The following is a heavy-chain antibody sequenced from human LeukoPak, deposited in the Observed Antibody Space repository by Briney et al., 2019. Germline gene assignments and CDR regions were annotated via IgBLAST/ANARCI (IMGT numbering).Heavy chain of an antibody. CDR1: GFTFSDYY. Sequence: KPGGSLRLSCAASGFTFSDYYMSWIRQAPGKGLEWVSYISSSGSTIYYADSVKGRFTISRDNAKNSLYLQMNSLRAEDTAVYYCARALRYYDILTGYYMNWFDPWGQGTLVTVSS. D-gene: IGHD3-9*01. CDR3: ARALRYYDILTGYYMNWFDP. CDR2: ISSSGSTI. V-gene: IGHV3-11*04. J-gene: IGHJ5*02.